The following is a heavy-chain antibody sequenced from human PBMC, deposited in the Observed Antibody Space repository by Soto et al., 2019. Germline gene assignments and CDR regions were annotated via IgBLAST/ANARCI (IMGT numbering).Heavy chain of an antibody. D-gene: IGHD2-21*02. V-gene: IGHV4-59*01. CDR3: TREGDGRMARNLYYYYGMDV. CDR2: VYSSGSA. J-gene: IGHJ6*02. CDR1: GGSISGYY. Sequence: SETLSLPCPVSGGSISGYYWSWIRQPPGKVLEWIGNVYSSGSAKYNPSVKRRVSISVDTSKNQVSLNISSVTAADTAVYYCTREGDGRMARNLYYYYGMDVWGPGITVTVSS.